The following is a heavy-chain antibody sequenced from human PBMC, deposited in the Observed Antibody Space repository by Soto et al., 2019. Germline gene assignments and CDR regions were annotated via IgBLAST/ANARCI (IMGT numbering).Heavy chain of an antibody. Sequence: GGSMRLSCAVAGFSFGNYWMSWVRQAPGKGLEWLASIKEDGSERYYLDSVKGRFTISRDNAKDSLSLQMNSLRGEDTAFYYCARDVGPVTIFGEALSGYFDFWGQGTLVTVSS. J-gene: IGHJ4*02. CDR3: ARDVGPVTIFGEALSGYFDF. D-gene: IGHD3-3*01. CDR2: IKEDGSER. V-gene: IGHV3-7*03. CDR1: GFSFGNYW.